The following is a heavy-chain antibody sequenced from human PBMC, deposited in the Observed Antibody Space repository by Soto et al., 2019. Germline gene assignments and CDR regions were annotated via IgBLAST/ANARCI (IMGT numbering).Heavy chain of an antibody. J-gene: IGHJ4*02. Sequence: GGSLRLSCAASGFTVSSNYMSWVRQAPGMGLEWVSVIYTGGDTDYPDSVKGRFTISRDNSKNTVYLQMNSLRAEDTAVYYCARVQDITIFGVTIPGYFDYWGQGTLVTVSS. V-gene: IGHV3-53*01. D-gene: IGHD3-3*01. CDR1: GFTVSSNY. CDR3: ARVQDITIFGVTIPGYFDY. CDR2: IYTGGDT.